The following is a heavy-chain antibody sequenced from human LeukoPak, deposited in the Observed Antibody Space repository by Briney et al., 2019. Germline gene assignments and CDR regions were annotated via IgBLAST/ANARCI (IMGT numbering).Heavy chain of an antibody. Sequence: ASVKVSCKASGGTFSSYAISWVRQAPGQGLEWMGRIIPIFGTANYAQKFQGRVTITTDEPTSTAYMELSSLRSEDTAVYYCARDPSGYDFWFDPWGQGTLVTVSS. CDR2: IIPIFGTA. CDR1: GGTFSSYA. J-gene: IGHJ5*02. D-gene: IGHD5-12*01. V-gene: IGHV1-69*05. CDR3: ARDPSGYDFWFDP.